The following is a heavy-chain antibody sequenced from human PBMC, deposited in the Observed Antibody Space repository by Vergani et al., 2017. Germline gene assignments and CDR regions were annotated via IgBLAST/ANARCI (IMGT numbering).Heavy chain of an antibody. J-gene: IGHJ4*02. Sequence: VQLQESGPGLVKPSQTLSLTCTVSGGSISSYYWSWIRQPPGKGLEWVSAISGSGGSTYYADSVKVRFTISRDNSKNTLYLQMNSLRAEDTAVYYCARGYATGDYWGQGTLVTVSS. CDR1: GGSISSYY. CDR2: ISGSGGST. CDR3: ARGYATGDY. D-gene: IGHD2-2*01. V-gene: IGHV3-23*01.